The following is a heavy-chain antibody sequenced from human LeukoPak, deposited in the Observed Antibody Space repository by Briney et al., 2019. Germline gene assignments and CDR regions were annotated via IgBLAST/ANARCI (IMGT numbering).Heavy chain of an antibody. CDR2: MSYDGSKE. CDR3: LVWKHVFDR. V-gene: IGHV3-30*03. D-gene: IGHD5/OR15-5a*01. J-gene: IGHJ5*02. Sequence: GGSLRLSCAASGFTFSSYGMHWVRQAPGKRLEWVAVMSYDGSKEYYADSVKGRFTISRDNSKNTLYLQMNSLRVEDTAVYYCLVWKHVFDRWGQGTLVTVSS. CDR1: GFTFSSYG.